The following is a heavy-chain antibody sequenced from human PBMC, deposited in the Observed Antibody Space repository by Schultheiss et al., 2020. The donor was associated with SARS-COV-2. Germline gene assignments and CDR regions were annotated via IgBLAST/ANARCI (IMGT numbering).Heavy chain of an antibody. J-gene: IGHJ4*02. Sequence: GGSLRLSCAASGFTFSSYSMNWVRQAPGKGLEWVSYISSSSSTIYYADSVKGRFTISRDNAKNSLYLQMNSLRAEDTAVYYCARELEYSSSQTDYWGQGTLVTVSS. D-gene: IGHD6-6*01. CDR2: ISSSSSTI. CDR1: GFTFSSYS. V-gene: IGHV3-48*01. CDR3: ARELEYSSSQTDY.